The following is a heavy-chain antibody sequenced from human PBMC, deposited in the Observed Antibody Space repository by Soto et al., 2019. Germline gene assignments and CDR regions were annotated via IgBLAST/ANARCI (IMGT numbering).Heavy chain of an antibody. Sequence: QLQLQESGPGLVKPSATLSLTCTVSGGSISSSTYYWGWIRQPPGKGLEWIGSVYFSATTYYNPSLKSRLTCSEDTSKNLFSLKLSSVTAADTAVYYCARHGLASSGWTAAGFDYWGQGIVVTVSS. CDR1: GGSISSSTYY. D-gene: IGHD6-19*01. J-gene: IGHJ4*02. CDR2: VYFSATT. CDR3: ARHGLASSGWTAAGFDY. V-gene: IGHV4-39*01.